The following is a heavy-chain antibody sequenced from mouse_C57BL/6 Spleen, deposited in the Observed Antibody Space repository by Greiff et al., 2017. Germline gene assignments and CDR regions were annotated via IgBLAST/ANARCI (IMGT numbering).Heavy chain of an antibody. J-gene: IGHJ4*01. CDR3: ARYYGSSNDYAMEY. Sequence: VQLQQPGAELVKPGASVKLSCKASGYTFTSYWMHWVKQRPGRGLEWIGRIDPNSGGTKYNEKFKSKATLTVDKPSSTAYMQLSSLTSEDAAVYDCARYYGSSNDYAMEYWGQGTTVTVSS. CDR2: IDPNSGGT. V-gene: IGHV1-72*01. D-gene: IGHD1-1*01. CDR1: GYTFTSYW.